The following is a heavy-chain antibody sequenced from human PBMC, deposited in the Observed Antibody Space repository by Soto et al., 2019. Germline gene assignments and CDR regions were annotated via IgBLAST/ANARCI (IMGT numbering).Heavy chain of an antibody. J-gene: IGHJ4*02. CDR3: ARDKITGLFDY. D-gene: IGHD2-8*02. CDR1: GGSFSGYY. CDR2: INHSGST. Sequence: QVQLQQWGAGLLKPSETLSLTCAVYGGSFSGYYWTWIHQPPGTGLEWIGEINHSGSTNYNPSLKSRVTISVDTSKNQFSLKLTSVTAADTAVYYCARDKITGLFDYWGQGTRVTVSS. V-gene: IGHV4-34*01.